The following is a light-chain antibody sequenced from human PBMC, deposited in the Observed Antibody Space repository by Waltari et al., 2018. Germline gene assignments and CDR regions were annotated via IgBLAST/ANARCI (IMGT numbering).Light chain of an antibody. CDR2: GNT. V-gene: IGLV1-40*01. J-gene: IGLJ2*01. Sequence: SVLTQPPSVSGAPGQRVTISCTGSSSNFGAASAVHGYQHIPGTAPKLLIYGNTNRPSGVPDRFSGSKSGTSASLAITGLQSEDEADYYCQSYDSSLSGSAFGGGTKLTVL. CDR1: SSNFGAASA. CDR3: QSYDSSLSGSA.